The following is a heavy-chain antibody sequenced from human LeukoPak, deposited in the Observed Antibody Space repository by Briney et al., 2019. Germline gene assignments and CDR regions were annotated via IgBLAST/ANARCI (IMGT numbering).Heavy chain of an antibody. Sequence: ASVKVSCKTSGYTFTSYDTNRVRQAAGQGLEWMGWTSPNTGYIYYARKFQGRMTMATNTATRTVYMELSSLRSEDTAVYYCATSRYCSNGVCPFDYWGQGTLVTVSS. V-gene: IGHV1-8*01. CDR3: ATSRYCSNGVCPFDY. CDR1: GYTFTSYD. J-gene: IGHJ4*02. D-gene: IGHD2-8*01. CDR2: TSPNTGYI.